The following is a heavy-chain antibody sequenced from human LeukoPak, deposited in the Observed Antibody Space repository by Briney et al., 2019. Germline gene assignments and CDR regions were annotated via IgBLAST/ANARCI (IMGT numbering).Heavy chain of an antibody. CDR2: SHYSGSS. Sequence: PSETLSLTCTVSGGSTTSFFWSWIRQPPGKGLEWIGYSHYSGSSNYSPSLKSRVTISLDTSKNQFSLKLSSVTAADTAVYYCATVSAFFYDSGSYYTFDYWGQGTLVTVSS. J-gene: IGHJ4*02. D-gene: IGHD3-10*01. CDR1: GGSTTSFF. CDR3: ATVSAFFYDSGSYYTFDY. V-gene: IGHV4-59*12.